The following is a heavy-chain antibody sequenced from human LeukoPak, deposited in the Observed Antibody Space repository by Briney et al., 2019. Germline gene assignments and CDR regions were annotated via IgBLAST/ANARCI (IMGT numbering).Heavy chain of an antibody. J-gene: IGHJ3*02. CDR1: GFTFSSYG. Sequence: GRSLRLSCAASGFTFSSYGMHWVRQAPGKGLEWVAVISYDGSNKYYADSVKGRFTISRDNSKNTLYLQMTNLRVEDTAVYYCARGVGQDAFDIWGQGTMVTVSS. V-gene: IGHV3-30*03. CDR2: ISYDGSNK. D-gene: IGHD1-26*01. CDR3: ARGVGQDAFDI.